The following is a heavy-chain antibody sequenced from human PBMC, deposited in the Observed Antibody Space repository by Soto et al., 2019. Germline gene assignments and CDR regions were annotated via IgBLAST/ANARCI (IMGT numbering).Heavy chain of an antibody. CDR2: IYYSGST. CDR1: GGSVSSGSYY. CDR3: ARDRTYYDFWSGYPPIPHYYYYGMDV. D-gene: IGHD3-3*01. Sequence: SETLSLTCTVSGGSVSSGSYYWSWIRQPPGKGLEWIGYIYYSGSTNYNPSLKSRVTISVDTSKNQFSLKLSSVTAADTAVYYCARDRTYYDFWSGYPPIPHYYYYGMDVWGQGTTVTVS. V-gene: IGHV4-61*01. J-gene: IGHJ6*02.